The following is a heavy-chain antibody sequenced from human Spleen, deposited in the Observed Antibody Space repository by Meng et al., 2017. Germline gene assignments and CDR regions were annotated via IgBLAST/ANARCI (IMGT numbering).Heavy chain of an antibody. V-gene: IGHV6-1*01. CDR3: ARASRWLQLPAFDI. J-gene: IGHJ3*02. CDR2: TYHRSKWYN. D-gene: IGHD5-24*01. CDR1: GDSVSSNSAA. Sequence: SETLSLTCAISGDSVSSNSAAWNWIRQSPSRGLEWLGRTYHRSKWYNDYAVSVKSRLTINPDTSKNQFSLQLNSVTPEDTAVYYCARASRWLQLPAFDIWGRGTMVTVSS.